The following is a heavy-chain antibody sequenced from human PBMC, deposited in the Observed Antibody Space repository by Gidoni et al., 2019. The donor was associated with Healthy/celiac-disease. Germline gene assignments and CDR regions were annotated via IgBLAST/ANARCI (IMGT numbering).Heavy chain of an antibody. V-gene: IGHV4-34*01. CDR2: INHSGST. J-gene: IGHJ2*01. D-gene: IGHD3-10*01. CDR1: GGSFSGYY. CDR3: ARGRGYGSGSHWYFDL. Sequence: QVQLQQWGAGLLKPSETLSLTCAVYGGSFSGYYWSWIRQPPGKGLEWIGEINHSGSTNYNPSLKSRVTISVDTSKNQFSLKLSSVTAADTAVYYCARGRGYGSGSHWYFDLWGRGTLVTVSS.